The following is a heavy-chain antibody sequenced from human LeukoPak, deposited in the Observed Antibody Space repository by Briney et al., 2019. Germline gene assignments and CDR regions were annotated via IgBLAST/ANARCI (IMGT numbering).Heavy chain of an antibody. V-gene: IGHV4-34*01. J-gene: IGHJ4*02. CDR2: INHSGST. D-gene: IGHD4-17*01. Sequence: SGTLSLTCAVYGGSFSGYYWSWLRQPPGKGLEWIGEINHSGSTTYNPSLKSRVTISVDTSKNQFSLKLSSVTAADTAVYYCARVGAVKVFDYWGQGTLVTVSS. CDR1: GGSFSGYY. CDR3: ARVGAVKVFDY.